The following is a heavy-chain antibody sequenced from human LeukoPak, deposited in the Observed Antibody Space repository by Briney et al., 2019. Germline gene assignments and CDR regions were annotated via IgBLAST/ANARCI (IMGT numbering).Heavy chain of an antibody. CDR1: GYTFTDYY. D-gene: IGHD3-22*01. CDR3: ARDVPNYYDSSGYYGY. Sequence: ASVKVSCKASGYTFTDYYMHWVRQAPGQGLEWMGWISAYNGNTNYAQKLQGRVTMTTDTSTSTAYMELRSLRSDDTAVYYCARDVPNYYDSSGYYGYWGQGTLVTVSS. CDR2: ISAYNGNT. J-gene: IGHJ4*02. V-gene: IGHV1-18*04.